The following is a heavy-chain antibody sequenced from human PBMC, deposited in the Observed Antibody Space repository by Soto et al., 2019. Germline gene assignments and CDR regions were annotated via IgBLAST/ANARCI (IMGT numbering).Heavy chain of an antibody. D-gene: IGHD1-7*01. J-gene: IGHJ6*02. CDR1: GFTFTSSA. CDR2: IVVGSGNT. CDR3: AAGITRAGTKTYYQGMHV. Sequence: GSAVKVSCTASGFTFTSSAVQWVRQARGQRLEWIGWIVVGSGNTNYAQKFQERVTITRDMSTSTAYMELSSLRSEDTAVYYCAAGITRAGTKTYYQGMHVRG. V-gene: IGHV1-58*01.